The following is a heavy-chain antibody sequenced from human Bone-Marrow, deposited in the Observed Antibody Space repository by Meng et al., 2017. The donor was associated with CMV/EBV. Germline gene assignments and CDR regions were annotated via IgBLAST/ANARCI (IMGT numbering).Heavy chain of an antibody. Sequence: GESLKISCAASGFIFTRYEMTWVRQAPGQGLEWVSYISSSGSTTYYADSVKGRFTMSRDDAKNSLSLQMDSLRDEDTAVYYCARVSLDPRGYFDYWGQGTLVTVSS. J-gene: IGHJ4*02. D-gene: IGHD1-1*01. CDR3: ARVSLDPRGYFDY. CDR2: ISSSGSTT. CDR1: GFIFTRYE. V-gene: IGHV3-48*03.